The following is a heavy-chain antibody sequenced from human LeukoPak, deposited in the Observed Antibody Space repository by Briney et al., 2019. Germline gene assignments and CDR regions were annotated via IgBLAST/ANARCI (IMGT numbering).Heavy chain of an antibody. CDR3: ANTKRGAWYAGY. V-gene: IGHV4-39*01. CDR2: IYYSGST. Sequence: SETLSLTCTVSGGSISSSSYYWGWIRQPPGKGLEWIGNIYYSGSTYYNPSLKSRVTISVDTSKNQFSLKLSSVTAADTAVYYCANTKRGAWYAGYWGQGTLVTVSS. D-gene: IGHD6-19*01. J-gene: IGHJ4*02. CDR1: GGSISSSSYY.